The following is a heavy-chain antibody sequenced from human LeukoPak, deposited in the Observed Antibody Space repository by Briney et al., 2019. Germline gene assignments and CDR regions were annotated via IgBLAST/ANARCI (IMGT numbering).Heavy chain of an antibody. Sequence: GGSLRLSCAASGFTFSSYAMSWVRQAPGKGLEWVSAISGSGGSTYYADSVKGRFTISRDNSKNTLYLQMNSLRAEDTAVYYCARTKCRPSSAAAGMGYFDYWGQGTLVTVSS. D-gene: IGHD6-13*01. CDR3: ARTKCRPSSAAAGMGYFDY. CDR2: ISGSGGST. J-gene: IGHJ4*02. CDR1: GFTFSSYA. V-gene: IGHV3-23*01.